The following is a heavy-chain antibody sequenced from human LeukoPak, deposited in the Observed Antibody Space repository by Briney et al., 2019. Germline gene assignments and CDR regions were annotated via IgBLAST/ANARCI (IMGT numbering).Heavy chain of an antibody. CDR3: ARVGGGYVDY. CDR1: GGSISSSSYY. D-gene: IGHD4-23*01. V-gene: IGHV4-39*07. CDR2: IYTSGST. J-gene: IGHJ4*02. Sequence: SETLSLTCTVSGGSISSSSYYWGWIRQPPGKGLEWIGRIYTSGSTNYNPSLKSRVTMSVDTSKNQFSLKLRSVTAADTAVYYCARVGGGYVDYWGQGTLVTVSS.